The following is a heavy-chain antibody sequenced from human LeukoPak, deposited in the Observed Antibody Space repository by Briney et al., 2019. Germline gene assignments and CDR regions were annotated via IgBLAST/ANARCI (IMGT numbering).Heavy chain of an antibody. CDR1: GFTFTDYW. CDR3: ARETVIVGAAP. V-gene: IGHV3-21*01. J-gene: IGHJ5*02. D-gene: IGHD1-26*01. Sequence: GGSLRLSCAASGFTFTDYWMNWVRQAPGKGLEWVSSISSSSSFKYYADSVKGRFTISRDNAKNSLFLQMNSLRAEDTAVYYCARETVIVGAAPWGQGTLVTVSS. CDR2: ISSSSSFK.